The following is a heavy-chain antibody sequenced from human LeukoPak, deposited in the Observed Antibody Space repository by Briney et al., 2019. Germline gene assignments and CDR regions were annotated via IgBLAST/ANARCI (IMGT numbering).Heavy chain of an antibody. J-gene: IGHJ6*03. D-gene: IGHD4/OR15-4a*01. CDR3: ARDAYAWRGANYYYYMDV. CDR2: INPIFGTA. Sequence: ASVKVSCKASGCTFSSYAISWVRQAPGQGLEWMGGINPIFGTANYAQKFQGRVTITADKSTSTAYMELSSLRAEDTAVYYCARDAYAWRGANYYYYMDVWGKGTTVTVSS. V-gene: IGHV1-69*06. CDR1: GCTFSSYA.